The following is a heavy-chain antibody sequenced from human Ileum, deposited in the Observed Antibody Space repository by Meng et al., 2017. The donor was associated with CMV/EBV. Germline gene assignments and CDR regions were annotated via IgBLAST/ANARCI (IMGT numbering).Heavy chain of an antibody. CDR3: AHRRGGYFDI. D-gene: IGHD5-12*01. V-gene: IGHV2-5*05. Sequence: CTFSGCTLSGRTVAVGWSRQPPGKALGWLALIYGGDAKHSAPSLRDRLTITKDTSRNQVVLTVTNMDPIDTATYHCAHRRGGYFDIWGQGILVTVSS. CDR2: IYGGDAK. J-gene: IGHJ4*02. CDR1: GCTLSGRTVA.